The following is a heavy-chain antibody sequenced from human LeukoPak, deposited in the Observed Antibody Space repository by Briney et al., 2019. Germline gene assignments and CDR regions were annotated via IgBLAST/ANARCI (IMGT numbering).Heavy chain of an antibody. Sequence: SETLSLTCTVSGGSISSYYWSWIRQPPGKGLEWIGYIYYSGSTNYNPSLKSRVTISLDTSKNQFSLRLSSVTAADTAVYYCAVTLFRGGTFVYWGQGTLVTVSS. CDR3: AVTLFRGGTFVY. CDR2: IYYSGST. CDR1: GGSISSYY. D-gene: IGHD3-10*01. J-gene: IGHJ4*02. V-gene: IGHV4-59*01.